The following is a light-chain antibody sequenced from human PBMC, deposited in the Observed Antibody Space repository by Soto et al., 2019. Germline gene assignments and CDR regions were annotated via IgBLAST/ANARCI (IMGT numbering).Light chain of an antibody. Sequence: QSALTQPVSVSGSPGQSITISCTGTSSDVGGYNYVSWYQQHPGKAPKLMILDVSSRPSGVSNRFSGSKSGNTASLTISGLQAEDEAHYFCSSYTSSSTYWVFGGGTQLTVL. CDR3: SSYTSSSTYWV. J-gene: IGLJ3*02. CDR1: SSDVGGYNY. CDR2: DVS. V-gene: IGLV2-14*01.